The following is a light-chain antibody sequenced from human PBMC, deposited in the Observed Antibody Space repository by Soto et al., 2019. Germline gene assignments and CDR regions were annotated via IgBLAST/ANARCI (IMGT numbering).Light chain of an antibody. CDR2: EVS. CDR1: SSDVGGHNY. Sequence: QSALTQPASVSGSPGQSITISCTGTSSDVGGHNYVSWYQQYPGKAPKLMLYEVSNRPSGVSNRFSGSKSGNTASLTISGLQDEDEGNYYCSSYTSSYTLVFGGGTKVTVL. CDR3: SSYTSSYTLV. V-gene: IGLV2-14*01. J-gene: IGLJ2*01.